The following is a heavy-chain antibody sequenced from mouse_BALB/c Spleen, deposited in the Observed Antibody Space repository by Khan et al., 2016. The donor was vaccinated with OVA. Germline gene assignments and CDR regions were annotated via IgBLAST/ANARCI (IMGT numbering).Heavy chain of an antibody. D-gene: IGHD1-2*01. CDR3: AKTARIKY. Sequence: EVQLQESGPGLVKPSQSLSLTCTVTGFSITSGYGWNWIRQFPGNQLEWMGYISYSGSTNYNPSLKSRISITRDTSKNQFFRQLNSVTTEDTATYYCAKTARIKYWGQGTTLTVSA. CDR2: ISYSGST. J-gene: IGHJ2*01. CDR1: GFSITSGYG. V-gene: IGHV3-2*02.